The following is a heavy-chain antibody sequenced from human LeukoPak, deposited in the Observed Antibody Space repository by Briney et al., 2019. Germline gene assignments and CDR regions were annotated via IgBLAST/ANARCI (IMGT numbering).Heavy chain of an antibody. CDR2: INPDSGGT. J-gene: IGHJ4*02. V-gene: IGHV1-18*01. CDR1: GYTFTSYG. CDR3: ARDRAGYYDSSGHVDY. Sequence: ASVKVSCKASGYTFTSYGISWVRQAPGQGLEWMGWINPDSGGTNYAQKLQGRVTMTTDTSTSTAYMELRSLRSDDTAVYYCARDRAGYYDSSGHVDYWGQGTLVTVSS. D-gene: IGHD3-22*01.